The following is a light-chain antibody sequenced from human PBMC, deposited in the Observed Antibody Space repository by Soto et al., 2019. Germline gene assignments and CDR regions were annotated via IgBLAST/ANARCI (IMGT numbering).Light chain of an antibody. CDR3: QQYHLYST. V-gene: IGKV1-5*01. J-gene: IGKJ1*01. CDR1: QSINAW. Sequence: DIQMTQAPSTLSASVGDRVTITCRSSQSINAWLAWYQQKPGKAPKLLIYDVSTLDSGVPSRFSGSASGTEITLTISYLESDDFATYYCQQYHLYSTFGQGTKVDIK. CDR2: DVS.